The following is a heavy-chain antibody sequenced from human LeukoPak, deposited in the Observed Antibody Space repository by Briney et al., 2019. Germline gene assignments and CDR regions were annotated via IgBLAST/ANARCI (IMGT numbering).Heavy chain of an antibody. D-gene: IGHD1-26*01. V-gene: IGHV3-13*01. CDR1: GFTFSSDD. J-gene: IGHJ4*02. CDR2: IGTAGDT. CDR3: TRAVGATNLGFDY. Sequence: RGCLRLSCAASGFTFSSDDMHWVRQATGKSLEWVSAIGTAGDTYYADSVKGRSTISRENAKNSLFLQVNSLRVGDTAVYYCTRAVGATNLGFDYWGQGTLVTVSS.